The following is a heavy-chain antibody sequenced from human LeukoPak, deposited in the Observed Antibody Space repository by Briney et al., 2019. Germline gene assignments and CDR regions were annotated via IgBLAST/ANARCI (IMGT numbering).Heavy chain of an antibody. CDR3: VRDVYGSGPSSDHFDF. J-gene: IGHJ4*02. V-gene: IGHV3-33*01. Sequence: GGSLRLSCAASGFTFSSYGMHWVRQAPGKGLEWVAVIWFDGSNKYYADSVKGRFTISRDNSKNTLFLQMNSLRDEDTAVYYCVRDVYGSGPSSDHFDFWGQGTLVTVSS. D-gene: IGHD3-10*01. CDR2: IWFDGSNK. CDR1: GFTFSSYG.